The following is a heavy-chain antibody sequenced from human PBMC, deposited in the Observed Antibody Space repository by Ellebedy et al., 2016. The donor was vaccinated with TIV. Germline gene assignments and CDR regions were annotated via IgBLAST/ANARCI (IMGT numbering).Heavy chain of an antibody. CDR2: IYPGDSDT. CDR3: ARQVTGTSSPDY. CDR1: GYSFTNYW. V-gene: IGHV5-51*01. D-gene: IGHD1-20*01. Sequence: GESLKISCTVSGYSFTNYWIAWVRQMPGKVLEWIAVIYPGDSDTRYSPSIQGQVPISADKSISTAYLKWSSLKASDTAMYYCARQVTGTSSPDYWGQGTLVTVSS. J-gene: IGHJ4*02.